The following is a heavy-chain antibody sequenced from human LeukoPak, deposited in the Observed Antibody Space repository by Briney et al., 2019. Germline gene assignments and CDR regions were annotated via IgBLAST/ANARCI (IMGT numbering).Heavy chain of an antibody. D-gene: IGHD6-6*01. V-gene: IGHV3-21*01. J-gene: IGHJ4*02. CDR2: ISSSSSYI. CDR1: GFTFSSYS. Sequence: GGSLRLSCAASGFTFSSYSMNWVRQAPGKGLEWVSSISSSSSYIYYADSVKGRFTISRDNAKNSLYLQMNSLRAEDTAVYYCARDSARLPYFDYWGQGTLVTVSS. CDR3: ARDSARLPYFDY.